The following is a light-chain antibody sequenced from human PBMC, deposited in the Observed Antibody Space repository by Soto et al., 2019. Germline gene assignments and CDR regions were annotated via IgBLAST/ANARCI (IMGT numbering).Light chain of an antibody. V-gene: IGLV2-14*01. CDR2: EVS. CDR3: SSYTSSSTYV. CDR1: SSDVGGYNY. Sequence: QSVLSQPASVSGSPGQSITISCTGTSSDVGGYNYVSRYQQHPGKAPKLMIYEVSNRPSGVSNRFSGSKSGNTASLTISGLQAEDEADYYFSSYTSSSTYVFGTGTKVTVL. J-gene: IGLJ1*01.